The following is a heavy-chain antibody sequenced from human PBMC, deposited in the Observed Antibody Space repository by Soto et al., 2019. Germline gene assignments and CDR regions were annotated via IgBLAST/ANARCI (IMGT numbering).Heavy chain of an antibody. V-gene: IGHV3-30*03. CDR2: ISYDGSNK. J-gene: IGHJ4*02. Sequence: GGSLRLSCAAAGFTFSSYGMHWVRQAPGKGLEWVAVISYDGSNKYYADSVKGRFTISRDNSKNTLYLQMNSLRAEDTAVYYCATPSRYYGSGSYYPFDYWGQGTLVTVSS. D-gene: IGHD3-10*01. CDR1: GFTFSSYG. CDR3: ATPSRYYGSGSYYPFDY.